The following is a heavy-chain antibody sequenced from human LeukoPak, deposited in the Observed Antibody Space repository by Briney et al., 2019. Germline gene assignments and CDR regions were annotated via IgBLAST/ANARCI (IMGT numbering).Heavy chain of an antibody. Sequence: KPSATLSLTCTVSGGSISSSSYYWGWIRQPPGKGLEWIGSFYYRGSSYYNPSLKSRVTISVDTSKNQISLKLSSVTAADTAVYYCARGGSYYDNNWGQGTLVTVSS. CDR3: ARGGSYYDNN. J-gene: IGHJ4*02. D-gene: IGHD3-22*01. CDR1: GGSISSSSYY. CDR2: FYYRGSS. V-gene: IGHV4-39*01.